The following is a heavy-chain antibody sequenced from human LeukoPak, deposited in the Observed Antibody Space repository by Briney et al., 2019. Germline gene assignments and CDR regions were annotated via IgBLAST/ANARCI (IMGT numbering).Heavy chain of an antibody. CDR2: INHSGST. J-gene: IGHJ6*02. Sequence: SETLSLTCAVYGGSFSGYYWSWIRQPPGKGLEWIGEINHSGSTNYNPSLKSRVTISVDTSKNQFSLKLSSVTAADTAVYYCARVRYCSSTSCPRHMDVWGQGTTVTVSS. CDR1: GGSFSGYY. D-gene: IGHD2-2*01. CDR3: ARVRYCSSTSCPRHMDV. V-gene: IGHV4-34*01.